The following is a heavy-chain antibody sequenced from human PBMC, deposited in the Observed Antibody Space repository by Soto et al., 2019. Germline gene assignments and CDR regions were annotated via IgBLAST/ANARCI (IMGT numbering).Heavy chain of an antibody. V-gene: IGHV1-69*01. CDR2: IIPIFGTA. J-gene: IGHJ6*02. Sequence: QVQLVQSGAEVKKPGSSVKVSCKASGGTFSSYAISWVRQAPGQGLEWMGGIIPIFGTANYAQKFQGRVTITADESTSTAYMGLSSLRSEDTAVYYCARARTMVRGRINYYYYYGMDVWGQGTTVTVSS. CDR1: GGTFSSYA. CDR3: ARARTMVRGRINYYYYYGMDV. D-gene: IGHD3-10*01.